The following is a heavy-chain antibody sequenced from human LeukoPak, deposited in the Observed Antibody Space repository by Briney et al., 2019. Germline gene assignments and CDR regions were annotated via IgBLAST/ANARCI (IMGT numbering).Heavy chain of an antibody. J-gene: IGHJ4*02. V-gene: IGHV3-48*04. D-gene: IGHD2-21*01. Sequence: QPGGSLRLSCAASGFTFSSYSMDWVRQAPGKGLEWVSFISSSGSTIYYADSVKGRFTISRDNAKNSLYLQMNSLRAEDTAVYYCARASIRMIAILWDFDYWGQGTLVTVSS. CDR1: GFTFSSYS. CDR2: ISSSGSTI. CDR3: ARASIRMIAILWDFDY.